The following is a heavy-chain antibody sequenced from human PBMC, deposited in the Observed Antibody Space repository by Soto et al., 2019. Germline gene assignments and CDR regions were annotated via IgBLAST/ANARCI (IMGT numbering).Heavy chain of an antibody. D-gene: IGHD6-19*01. Sequence: GGSLRLSCAASGFTFSDHYIDWVRQAPGKGLEWVGLIRNKANSYFTEYAASVKGRFTISRNDSMNSLYLQMNSLKTGDTAVYYCARVRLGFKVFDYWGQGTLVTVSS. J-gene: IGHJ4*02. CDR2: IRNKANSYFT. CDR3: ARVRLGFKVFDY. V-gene: IGHV3-72*01. CDR1: GFTFSDHY.